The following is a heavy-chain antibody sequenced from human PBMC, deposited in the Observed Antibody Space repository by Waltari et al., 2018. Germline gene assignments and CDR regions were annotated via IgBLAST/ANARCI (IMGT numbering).Heavy chain of an antibody. CDR1: GYTFTGYY. D-gene: IGHD4-17*01. CDR2: INPNSGGT. CDR3: ARDATTVTTKQPPRFFDY. V-gene: IGHV1-2*02. Sequence: QVQLVQSGAEVKKPGASVKVSCKASGYTFTGYYMHWVRQAPGQGLEWMGWINPNSGGTNYAQKFQGRVTMTRDTSISTAYMELSRLRSDDTAVYYWARDATTVTTKQPPRFFDYWGQGTLVTGSS. J-gene: IGHJ4*02.